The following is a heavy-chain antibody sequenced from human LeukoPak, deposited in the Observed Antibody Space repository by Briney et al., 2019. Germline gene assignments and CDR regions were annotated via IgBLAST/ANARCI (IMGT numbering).Heavy chain of an antibody. CDR1: GFTFSSYG. V-gene: IGHV3-33*08. CDR2: IWYDGSNK. D-gene: IGHD4-17*01. Sequence: TGGSLRLSCAASGFTFSSYGMHWVRQAPGKGLEWVAVIWYDGSNKYYADSVKGRFTISRDNSKNTLYLQMNSLRAEDTAVYYCARARDYGDYGAFDIWGQGTMVTVSS. J-gene: IGHJ3*02. CDR3: ARARDYGDYGAFDI.